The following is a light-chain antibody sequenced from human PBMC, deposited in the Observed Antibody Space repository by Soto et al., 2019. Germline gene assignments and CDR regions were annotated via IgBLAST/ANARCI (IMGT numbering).Light chain of an antibody. J-gene: IGLJ3*02. CDR3: SSYTSSSFWV. CDR2: EVS. CDR1: SSDVGGYNY. Sequence: QSALTQPASESGSPGQSITISCTGTSSDVGGYNYVSWYQQHPGKAPKLMIYEVSNRPSGVSNRFSGSKSGNTASLTISGLQAEDEADYYCSSYTSSSFWVFGGGTKLTVL. V-gene: IGLV2-14*01.